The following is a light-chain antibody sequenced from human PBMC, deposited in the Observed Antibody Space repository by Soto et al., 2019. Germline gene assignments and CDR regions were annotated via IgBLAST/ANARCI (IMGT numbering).Light chain of an antibody. J-gene: IGKJ2*01. CDR1: QSVFNN. Sequence: EIVLTQSPGTLSLSPGERATLSCRASQSVFNNHIGWYQQKPGQAPRRLIFDASTRATGIPARFSGSGSGTEFTLTISSLQSEDLALYYCHQYNSWPPETFGQGTKVDIK. CDR2: DAS. CDR3: HQYNSWPPET. V-gene: IGKV3-15*01.